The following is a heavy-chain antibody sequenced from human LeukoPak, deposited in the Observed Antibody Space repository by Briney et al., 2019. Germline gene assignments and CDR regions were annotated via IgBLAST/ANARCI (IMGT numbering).Heavy chain of an antibody. CDR2: INWNGGKT. Sequence: GGSLRLSCAASGFTFSSYGMSWVRQAPGKGLEWVSGINWNGGKTDYADSVRGRFTISRDNAKNSLYLQMNSLRAEDTALYYCARYDYTNYVGYYDHWGQGTLVTVSS. J-gene: IGHJ4*02. CDR3: ARYDYTNYVGYYDH. CDR1: GFTFSSYG. V-gene: IGHV3-20*04. D-gene: IGHD4-11*01.